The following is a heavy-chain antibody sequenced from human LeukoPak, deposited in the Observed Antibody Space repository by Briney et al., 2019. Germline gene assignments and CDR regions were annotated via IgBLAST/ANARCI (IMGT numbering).Heavy chain of an antibody. CDR1: GGSISTYY. J-gene: IGHJ4*02. Sequence: SETLSLTCTVSGGSISTYYWSWIRQPAGKGLEWIGRIHTSGDSDYNPSLKSRVTMSVDTSKNQFSLKVRSVTAADTAVYYCAREGSATARPFVSNDYWGQGTLVTVSS. D-gene: IGHD6-6*01. V-gene: IGHV4-4*07. CDR2: IHTSGDS. CDR3: AREGSATARPFVSNDY.